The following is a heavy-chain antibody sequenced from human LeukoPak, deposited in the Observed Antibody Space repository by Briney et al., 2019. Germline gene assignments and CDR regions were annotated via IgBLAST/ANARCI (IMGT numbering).Heavy chain of an antibody. D-gene: IGHD3-3*01. CDR2: IYTSGST. CDR3: ARRGITIFGVGRDAFDI. Sequence: SETLSLTCTVSGGSISSYYWSWIRQPPGKGLEWIGYIYTSGSTNYNPSLKSRVTISVDTSKNQFSLKLSSVTAADTAVYYCARRGITIFGVGRDAFDIWGQGTMVTVSS. J-gene: IGHJ3*02. V-gene: IGHV4-4*09. CDR1: GGSISSYY.